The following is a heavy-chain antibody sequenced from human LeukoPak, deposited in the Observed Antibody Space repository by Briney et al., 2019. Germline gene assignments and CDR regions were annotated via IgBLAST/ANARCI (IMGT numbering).Heavy chain of an antibody. J-gene: IGHJ6*03. D-gene: IGHD6-13*01. Sequence: SVKVPCKASGGTFSSYAISWVRQAPGQGLEWMGGIIPIFGTANYAQKFQGRVTITTDESTSTAYMELSSLRSEDTAVYYCATLSSSHYYYYYMDVWGKGTTVTVSS. CDR3: ATLSSSHYYYYYMDV. V-gene: IGHV1-69*05. CDR1: GGTFSSYA. CDR2: IIPIFGTA.